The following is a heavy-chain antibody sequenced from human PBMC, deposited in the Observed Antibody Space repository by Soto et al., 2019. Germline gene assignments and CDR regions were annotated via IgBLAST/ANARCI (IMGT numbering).Heavy chain of an antibody. J-gene: IGHJ6*03. Sequence: GGSLRLSCAASAFTFSSYAMSWVRQAPGKGLEWVSAISGSGGSTYYADSVKGRVTMTTDTSTSTAYMELRSLKSDDTAVYYSARAGTTVTTHYYFMDVWGKGTTVTVSS. CDR1: AFTFSSYA. D-gene: IGHD4-4*01. CDR2: ISGSGGST. V-gene: IGHV3-23*01. CDR3: ARAGTTVTTHYYFMDV.